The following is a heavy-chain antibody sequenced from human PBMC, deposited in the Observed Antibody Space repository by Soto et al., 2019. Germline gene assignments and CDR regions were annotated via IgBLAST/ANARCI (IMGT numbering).Heavy chain of an antibody. V-gene: IGHV4-61*01. CDR2: FYYTGST. D-gene: IGHD3-22*01. Sequence: SETLSLTCTVSGGSVSSGNYYWSWIRQPPGKGLEWIGYFYYTGSTNYNPSLKSRVTISVDASKNQFSLRLSSLTAADTAVYYCARSMHYSDGSNYSPFVYWGQGTLVTVS. J-gene: IGHJ4*02. CDR1: GGSVSSGNYY. CDR3: ARSMHYSDGSNYSPFVY.